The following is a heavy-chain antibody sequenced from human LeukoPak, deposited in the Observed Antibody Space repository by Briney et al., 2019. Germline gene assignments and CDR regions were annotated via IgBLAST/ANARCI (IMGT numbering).Heavy chain of an antibody. J-gene: IGHJ4*02. CDR3: ARESGYSYGFAVY. Sequence: PLASVKVSCKASGGTFSSYAISWVRQAPGQGLEWMGGIIPIFGTANYAQKFQGRVTITADESTSTAYMELSSLRSEDTAVYYCARESGYSYGFAVYWGQGTLVTVSS. CDR1: GGTFSSYA. D-gene: IGHD5-18*01. V-gene: IGHV1-69*13. CDR2: IIPIFGTA.